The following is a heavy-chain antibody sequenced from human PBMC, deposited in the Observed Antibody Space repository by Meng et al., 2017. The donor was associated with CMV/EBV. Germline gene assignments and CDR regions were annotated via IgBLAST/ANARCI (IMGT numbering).Heavy chain of an antibody. Sequence: GESLKISCAASGFTFSDYYMSWIRQAPGKGLEWVSYISSSGSTIYYADSVKGRFTISRDNAKNSLYLQMNSLRAEDTAVYYCARCGSTSCYNWFDPWSQGTLVTVSS. CDR1: GFTFSDYY. CDR2: ISSSGSTI. J-gene: IGHJ5*02. D-gene: IGHD2-2*02. CDR3: ARCGSTSCYNWFDP. V-gene: IGHV3-11*04.